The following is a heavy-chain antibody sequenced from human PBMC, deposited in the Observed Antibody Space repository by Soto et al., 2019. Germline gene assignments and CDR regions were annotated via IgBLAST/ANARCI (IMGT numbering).Heavy chain of an antibody. V-gene: IGHV4-4*02. CDR2: IYHGGTT. CDR3: ARDFKAPNDAWAFDY. D-gene: IGHD3-16*01. Sequence: QVQLQESGPGLVMPSGTLSLTCAVAGASIGSADWWNWVRQPPGKGLEWIGEIYHGGTTIYNPSLKSRVTISVDESKNHFSLKLTSATAADTAVYYCARDFKAPNDAWAFDYWGQGTLVTVSS. CDR1: GASIGSADW. J-gene: IGHJ4*02.